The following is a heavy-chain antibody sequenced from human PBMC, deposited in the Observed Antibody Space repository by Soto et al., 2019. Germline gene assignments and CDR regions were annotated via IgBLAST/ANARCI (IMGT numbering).Heavy chain of an antibody. CDR1: GFTFSSYT. J-gene: IGHJ4*02. CDR2: ISRSSSYI. V-gene: IGHV3-21*01. CDR3: AIVRVADSPLDH. D-gene: IGHD3-10*02. Sequence: PAGSLSLSGAASGFTFSSYTMNWVHQAPGKGVEWVSSISRSSSYIYYADSVKGRFTISRDNSKSTLFLHMNRPTAEDTAIYFCAIVRVADSPLDHWGQGNLVTGSS.